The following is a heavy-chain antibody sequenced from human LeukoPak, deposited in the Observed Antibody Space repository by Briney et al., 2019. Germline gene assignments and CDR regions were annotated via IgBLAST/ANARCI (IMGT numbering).Heavy chain of an antibody. V-gene: IGHV4-39*07. D-gene: IGHD1-26*01. Sequence: SETLSLTCTVSGVSISSSNSYWGWIRQPPGKGLEWIGEIYHSGSTNYNPSLKSRVTISVDKSKNQFSLKLSSVTAADTAVYYCAREQAEQGGHHYYYYYMDVWGKGTTVTVSS. CDR2: IYHSGST. CDR1: GVSISSSNSY. CDR3: AREQAEQGGHHYYYYYMDV. J-gene: IGHJ6*03.